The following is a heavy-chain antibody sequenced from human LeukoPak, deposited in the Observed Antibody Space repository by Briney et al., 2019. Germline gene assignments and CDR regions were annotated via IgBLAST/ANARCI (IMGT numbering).Heavy chain of an antibody. CDR2: IRYDGSNK. CDR3: AKLLSNSGRFLY. J-gene: IGHJ4*02. V-gene: IGHV3-30*02. Sequence: GGSLRLSCAASGFTFSSYGMHWVRQAPGKGLEWVAFIRYDGSNKYYADSVKGRFTISRDNPKNTLYLQMNSLRAEDTAVYYCAKLLSNSGRFLYWGQGTLVTVSS. CDR1: GFTFSSYG. D-gene: IGHD4-23*01.